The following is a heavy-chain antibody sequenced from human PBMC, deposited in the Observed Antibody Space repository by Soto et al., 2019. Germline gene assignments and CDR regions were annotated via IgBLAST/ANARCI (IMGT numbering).Heavy chain of an antibody. V-gene: IGHV4-59*01. J-gene: IGHJ4*02. CDR3: AILSYYYDSSGWEDY. Sequence: SETLSLTCTVSGGSISSYYWSWIRQPPGKGLEWIGYIYYSGSTNYNPSLKSRVTISVDTSKNQFSLKLSSATAADTAVYYCAILSYYYDSSGWEDYWGQGTLVTVSS. CDR2: IYYSGST. D-gene: IGHD3-22*01. CDR1: GGSISSYY.